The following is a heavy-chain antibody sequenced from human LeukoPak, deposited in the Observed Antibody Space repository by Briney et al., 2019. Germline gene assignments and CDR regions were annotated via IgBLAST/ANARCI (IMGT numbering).Heavy chain of an antibody. CDR1: GGTFSSYA. CDR2: IIPIFGIA. CDR3: AKTKMGSDAFDI. V-gene: IGHV1-69*04. D-gene: IGHD5-24*01. J-gene: IGHJ3*02. Sequence: ASVKVSCKASGGTFSSYAISWVRQAPGQGLEWMGRIIPIFGIANYAQKFQGRVTITVDKSTSTAYMELSSLRSEDTAVYYCAKTKMGSDAFDIWGQGTMVTVSS.